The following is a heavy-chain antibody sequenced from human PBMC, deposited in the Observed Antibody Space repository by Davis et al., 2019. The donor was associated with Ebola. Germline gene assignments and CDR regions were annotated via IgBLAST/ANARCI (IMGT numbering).Heavy chain of an antibody. CDR3: ARGGGGYCSSTSCEYYYYGMDV. V-gene: IGHV6-1*01. CDR2: TYYRSKWYN. Sequence: MPSETLSLTCAISGDSVPSNSAAWNWIRQSPSRGLEWLGRTYYRSKWYNDYAVSVKSRITINPDTSKNQFSLQLNSVTPEDTAVYYCARGGGGYCSSTSCEYYYYGMDVWGQGTTVTVSS. CDR1: GDSVPSNSAA. D-gene: IGHD2-2*01. J-gene: IGHJ6*02.